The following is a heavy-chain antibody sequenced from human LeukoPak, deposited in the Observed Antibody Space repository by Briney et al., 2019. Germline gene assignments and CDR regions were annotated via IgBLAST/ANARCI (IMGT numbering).Heavy chain of an antibody. CDR3: ARGLQIVVVPAAENNWFDP. CDR2: IYYRGST. V-gene: IGHV4-31*03. D-gene: IGHD2-2*01. J-gene: IGHJ5*02. CDR1: GGSISSGGYY. Sequence: SETLSLTCTVSGGSISSGGYYWSWIRQQPGQVLEWIRYIYYRGSTYYNPSLKSRVTISVDTSKTQFSVKLRSVTAADTAVYYCARGLQIVVVPAAENNWFDPWGQGTLVTASS.